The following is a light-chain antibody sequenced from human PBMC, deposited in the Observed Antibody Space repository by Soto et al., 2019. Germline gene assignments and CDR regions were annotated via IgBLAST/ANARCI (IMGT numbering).Light chain of an antibody. CDR1: QSISSN. CDR2: GAS. V-gene: IGKV3-15*01. Sequence: EIVMTHSPATLSVSPGERGTLSCRASQSISSNLAWYQQKPGQAPRLLIYGASTRVTGIPARFSGSGSGTEFTLTISSLQSEDFAVYHCQQYYNWWTFGQGTKVDIK. J-gene: IGKJ1*01. CDR3: QQYYNWWT.